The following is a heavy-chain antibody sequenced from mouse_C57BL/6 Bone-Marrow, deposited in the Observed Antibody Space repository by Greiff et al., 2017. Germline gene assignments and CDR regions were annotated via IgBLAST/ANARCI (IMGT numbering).Heavy chain of an antibody. CDR3: ARYGHLDF. CDR1: GYTFTSYW. J-gene: IGHJ2*01. Sequence: QVQLKQPGAELVKPGASVKLSCKASGYTFTSYWMHWVKQRPGQGLEWIGMIHPNSGSTNYNEKFKSKATLTVDKASSTAYMQRSSLTSEDSAVYYCARYGHLDFWGQGTTLTVSS. CDR2: IHPNSGST. D-gene: IGHD1-1*01. V-gene: IGHV1-64*01.